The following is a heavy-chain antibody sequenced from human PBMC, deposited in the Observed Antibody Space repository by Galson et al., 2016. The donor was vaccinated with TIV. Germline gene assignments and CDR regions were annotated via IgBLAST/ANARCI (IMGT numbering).Heavy chain of an antibody. J-gene: IGHJ3*01. Sequence: SLRLSCAASGFTFSSYWMSWVRQAPGKGLEWVAVIWYEGNNRDYADSVKGRFTISRDNSKNTLYLHMNSLRVEDTAVYYCARMFGLDSGYDAWGRGTMVTVSS. CDR3: ARMFGLDSGYDA. CDR1: GFTFSSYW. D-gene: IGHD5-12*01. V-gene: IGHV3-33*08. CDR2: IWYEGNNR.